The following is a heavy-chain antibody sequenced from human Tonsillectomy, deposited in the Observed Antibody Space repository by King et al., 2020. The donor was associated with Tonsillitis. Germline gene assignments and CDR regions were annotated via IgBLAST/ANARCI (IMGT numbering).Heavy chain of an antibody. CDR2: ISSSGRYI. Sequence: VQLVESGGGLVKPGGSLRLSCAASGFTFSSYSMNWVRQAPGKGLEWVSCISSSGRYIYYGASVKGRFTISRDSAKNSLYLQMTSLRAEDTAVYYCARGGGFSGYAYMDVWGKGTTATVSS. J-gene: IGHJ6*03. D-gene: IGHD5-12*01. CDR3: ARGGGFSGYAYMDV. V-gene: IGHV3-21*01. CDR1: GFTFSSYS.